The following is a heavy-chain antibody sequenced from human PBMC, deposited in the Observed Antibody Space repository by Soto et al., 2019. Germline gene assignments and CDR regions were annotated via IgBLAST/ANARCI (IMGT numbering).Heavy chain of an antibody. J-gene: IGHJ4*02. CDR2: LYYSWST. CDR1: GGSISSSSYY. CDR3: AGLMATIANFDY. D-gene: IGHD5-12*01. Sequence: KPSETLSLTCTVSGGSISSSSYYLGWIRQPPGKGLEWIGSLYYSWSTYYNPSLKSRVTISVDTSKNQFSLKLSSVTAADTAVYYCAGLMATIANFDYWGQGTLVTVS. V-gene: IGHV4-39*01.